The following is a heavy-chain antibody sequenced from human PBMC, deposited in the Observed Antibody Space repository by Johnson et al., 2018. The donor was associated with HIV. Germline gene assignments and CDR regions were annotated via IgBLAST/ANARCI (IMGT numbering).Heavy chain of an antibody. CDR1: GFTFDDYA. V-gene: IGHV3-13*01. D-gene: IGHD1-14*01. CDR2: IGTAGDT. CDR3: ARAPGGAFDI. Sequence: VQLVESGGGLVQPGRSLRLSCAASGFTFDDYAMHWVRQAPGKGLEWVSAIGTAGDTYYPGSVKGRFTISRGNAKNSLYLQMNSLRAGDTAVYYCARAPGGAFDIWGQGTMVTVSS. J-gene: IGHJ3*02.